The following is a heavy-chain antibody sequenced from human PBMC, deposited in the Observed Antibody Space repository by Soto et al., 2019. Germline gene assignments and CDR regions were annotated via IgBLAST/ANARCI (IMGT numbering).Heavy chain of an antibody. V-gene: IGHV4-4*02. CDR1: GGYISSSNW. CDR2: INHSGST. J-gene: IGHJ4*02. D-gene: IGHD2-8*02. Sequence: PSETLSLTCAVSGGYISSSNWWSWVRQPPGKGLEWIGEINHSGSTNYNPSLKSRVTISVDTSKNQFSLKLTSVTAADTAVYYCARDKITGLFDYWGQGTLVTVSS. CDR3: ARDKITGLFDY.